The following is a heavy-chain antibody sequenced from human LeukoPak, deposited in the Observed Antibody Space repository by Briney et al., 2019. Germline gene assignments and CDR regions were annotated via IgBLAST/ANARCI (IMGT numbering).Heavy chain of an antibody. V-gene: IGHV3-7*03. Sequence: PGGSLRLSCTASGFAFSNYWMSWVRQAPGKGLEWVANMKQDGSEQYHVDSMKGRFTISRDNAKNSLYLQINSLRAEDTAVYYCARDRHYDFWSGYYTPFNSWGQGTLATVSS. CDR3: ARDRHYDFWSGYYTPFNS. D-gene: IGHD3-3*01. J-gene: IGHJ4*02. CDR2: MKQDGSEQ. CDR1: GFAFSNYW.